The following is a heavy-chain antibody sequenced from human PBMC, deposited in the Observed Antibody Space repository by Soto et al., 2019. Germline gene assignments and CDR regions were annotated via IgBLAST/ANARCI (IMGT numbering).Heavy chain of an antibody. D-gene: IGHD3-16*02. CDR2: IYYSGST. V-gene: IGHV4-61*01. CDR1: GGSVSSGSYH. CDR3: SGMITFGGLIVPGYWYVDL. Sequence: QVQLQESGPGLVKPSETLSLTCTVSGGSVSSGSYHWSWIRQPPGKGLEWIGYIYYSGSTNYNPSLDTRVTISVDTSKNRFCLKLSSATAADTAVYYCSGMITFGGLIVPGYWYVDLWGRGTLVSVSS. J-gene: IGHJ2*01.